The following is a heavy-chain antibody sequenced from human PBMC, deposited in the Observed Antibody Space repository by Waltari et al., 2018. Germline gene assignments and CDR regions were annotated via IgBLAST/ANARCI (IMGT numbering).Heavy chain of an antibody. D-gene: IGHD5-12*01. V-gene: IGHV3-23*04. CDR2: ISGSAIST. CDR3: AKCLVASSPLEY. CDR1: GFPFSNSA. Sequence: EVQLVESGGGLARPGGSLRLAGAASGFPFSNSAMTWVRQAPGRGLEWVSVISGSAISTTYADSVKGRFTISRDNSKNTVYLAMNSLRAEDTAVYYCAKCLVASSPLEYWGQGALVTVSS. J-gene: IGHJ4*02.